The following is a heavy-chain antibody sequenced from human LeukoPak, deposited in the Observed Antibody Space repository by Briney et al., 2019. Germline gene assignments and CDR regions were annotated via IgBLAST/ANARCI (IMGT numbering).Heavy chain of an antibody. D-gene: IGHD4-11*01. J-gene: IGHJ5*02. CDR2: ISAYNGST. Sequence: ASVKVSCKASGYTFTSYGISWVRQAPGQGLEWMGWISAYNGSTNYAQKLQGRVTMTTDTSTSTAYMELRSLRSDDTAVYYCAGDDYSNWFDPWGRGTLVTVSS. V-gene: IGHV1-18*01. CDR1: GYTFTSYG. CDR3: AGDDYSNWFDP.